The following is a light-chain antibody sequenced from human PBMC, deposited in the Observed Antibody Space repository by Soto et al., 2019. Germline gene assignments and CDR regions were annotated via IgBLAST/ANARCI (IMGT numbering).Light chain of an antibody. CDR1: QAVNTR. J-gene: IGKJ1*01. Sequence: EIVLTQSPATLSSFPGDRVTLSCRASQAVNTRLAWYQHKPGQAPRLLIYLASNSAAGVPARFSGSGSGTDFTLTISYVEPEDFAVYYCHQRQSWPRTFGQGTTVDIK. V-gene: IGKV3D-11*03. CDR2: LAS. CDR3: HQRQSWPRT.